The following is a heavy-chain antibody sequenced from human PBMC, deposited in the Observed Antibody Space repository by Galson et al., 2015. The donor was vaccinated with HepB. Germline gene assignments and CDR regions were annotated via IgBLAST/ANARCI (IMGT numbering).Heavy chain of an antibody. D-gene: IGHD3-3*01. J-gene: IGHJ4*02. V-gene: IGHV3-33*01. CDR3: ASVGGESWSGYHPDY. Sequence: SLRLSCAASGFPFSSYAMHWVRQAPGKGLEWVAVIWFDGTEEHYADSVKGRFTISRDNSKNVLYLQMNSLRAEDTAVYYCASVGGESWSGYHPDYWGQGTLVTVSS. CDR2: IWFDGTEE. CDR1: GFPFSSYA.